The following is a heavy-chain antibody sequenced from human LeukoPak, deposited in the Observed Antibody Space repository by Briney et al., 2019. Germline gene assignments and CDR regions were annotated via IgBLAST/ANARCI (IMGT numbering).Heavy chain of an antibody. V-gene: IGHV4-34*01. J-gene: IGHJ4*02. Sequence: PSETLSLTCAVYGGSFSGYYWSWIRQPPGKGLEWIGEINHSGSTNYNPSLKSRVTISVDTSKNQFSLKLSSVTAADTAVYYCARNRPSILWYITDYWGQGTLVTVSS. CDR2: INHSGST. CDR1: GGSFSGYY. CDR3: ARNRPSILWYITDY. D-gene: IGHD2-21*01.